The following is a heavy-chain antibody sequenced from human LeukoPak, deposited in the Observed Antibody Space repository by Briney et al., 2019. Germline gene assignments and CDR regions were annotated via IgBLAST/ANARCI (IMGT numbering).Heavy chain of an antibody. CDR1: GGSISSSNW. CDR3: ARDDHIVVVPAAMNSGGYYYYGMDV. J-gene: IGHJ6*04. Sequence: SETLSLTCAVSGGSISSSNWWSWVRPPPGKGLEWIREIYHSGSTNYNPSLKSRVTISVDKSKNQFSLKLSSVTAADTAVYYCARDDHIVVVPAAMNSGGYYYYGMDVWGKGTTVTVSS. D-gene: IGHD2-2*01. V-gene: IGHV4-4*02. CDR2: IYHSGST.